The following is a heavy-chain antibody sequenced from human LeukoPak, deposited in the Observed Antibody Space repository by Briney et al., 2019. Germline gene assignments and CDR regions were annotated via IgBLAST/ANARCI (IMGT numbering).Heavy chain of an antibody. Sequence: GGSLRLSCAASGFTFSSHWMHWVRQAPGKGLVWVSRIKDDGSHTNYADSVKGRFTISRDNAKNTLYLQMNSLRAEDTAVYYCATKTRELGDYYYGMDVWGQGTTVTVSS. CDR3: ATKTRELGDYYYGMDV. J-gene: IGHJ6*02. CDR2: IKDDGSHT. D-gene: IGHD3-10*01. CDR1: GFTFSSHW. V-gene: IGHV3-74*01.